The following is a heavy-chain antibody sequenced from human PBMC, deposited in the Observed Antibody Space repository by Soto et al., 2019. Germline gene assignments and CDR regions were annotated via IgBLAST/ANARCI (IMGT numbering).Heavy chain of an antibody. CDR1: GFTFSSYA. CDR2: ISSNGGST. CDR3: ARVAERLRPYFDY. V-gene: IGHV3-64*01. Sequence: GGSLRLSCAASGFTFSSYAMHWVRQAPGKGLEYVSAISSNGGSTYYANSVKGRFTISRDNSKNTLYLQMGSLRAEDMAVYYCARVAERLRPYFDYWGQGTLVTVSS. J-gene: IGHJ4*02. D-gene: IGHD6-25*01.